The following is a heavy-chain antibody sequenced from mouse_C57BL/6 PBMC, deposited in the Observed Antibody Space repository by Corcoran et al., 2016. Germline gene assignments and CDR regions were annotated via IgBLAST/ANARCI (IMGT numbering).Heavy chain of an antibody. V-gene: IGHV3-6*01. Sequence: DVQLQESGPGLLKPSQSLSLTSPVTGYSITSGYYWNWIRQFPGNKLEWMGYISYDGSNNYNPSLKNRISITRDTSKNQVFLKLNSVTTEDTATYYCGREGDGKSIAYWGQGSLVTVSA. CDR2: ISYDGSN. CDR1: GYSITSGYY. CDR3: GREGDGKSIAY. D-gene: IGHD2-1*01. J-gene: IGHJ3*01.